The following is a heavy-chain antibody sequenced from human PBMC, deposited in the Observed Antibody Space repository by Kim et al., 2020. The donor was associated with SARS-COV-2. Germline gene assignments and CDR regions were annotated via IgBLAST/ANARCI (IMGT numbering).Heavy chain of an antibody. V-gene: IGHV6-1*01. D-gene: IGHD6-13*01. J-gene: IGHJ4*02. CDR1: GDSVSSNSAV. CDR3: ARERVAAAGRVFDY. Sequence: SQTLSLTCAISGDSVSSNSAVWNWIRQSPSRGLEWLGRTYYRSKWSNDYAVSAKSRITINPDTSKNQFSLQMNSVTTEDTAVYYCARERVAAAGRVFDYWGEGTLGTVS. CDR2: TYYRSKWSN.